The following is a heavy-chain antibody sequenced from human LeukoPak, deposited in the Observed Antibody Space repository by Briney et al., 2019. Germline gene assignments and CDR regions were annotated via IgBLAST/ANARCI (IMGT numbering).Heavy chain of an antibody. CDR1: GFTVSSNY. CDR3: ARFLGRITISGVVPYGMDV. V-gene: IGHV3-53*04. J-gene: IGHJ6*02. Sequence: GGSLRLSGAASGFTVSSNYMTWVRPAPGKGLEWVSLIYSAGGTYYTDSVKGRFTISRHSSKNTLYLQMNSLRGEDTAVYYCARFLGRITISGVVPYGMDVWGQGTTVTVSS. D-gene: IGHD3-3*01. CDR2: IYSAGGT.